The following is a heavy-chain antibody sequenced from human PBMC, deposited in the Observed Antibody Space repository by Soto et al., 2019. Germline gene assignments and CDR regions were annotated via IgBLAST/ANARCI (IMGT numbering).Heavy chain of an antibody. CDR2: IIPIFGTA. V-gene: IGHV1-69*13. D-gene: IGHD3-22*01. CDR1: GGTFSSYA. J-gene: IGHJ3*02. Sequence: SVKVSCKASGGTFSSYAISWVRQAPGQGLEWMGGIIPIFGTANYAQKFQGRVTITADESTSTAYMELSSLRSEDTAVYYCANSYYHDSTGWEVFDIWVQGTMVTVSS. CDR3: ANSYYHDSTGWEVFDI.